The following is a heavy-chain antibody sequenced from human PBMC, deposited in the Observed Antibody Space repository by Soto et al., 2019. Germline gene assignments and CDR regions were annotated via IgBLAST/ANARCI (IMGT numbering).Heavy chain of an antibody. D-gene: IGHD3-3*01. CDR1: GFTFSSYA. CDR3: AKGWSNYDFWSGPSFDY. Sequence: VQLLESGGGLVQPGGSLRLSCAASGFTFSSYAMSWVRQAPGKGLEWVSAISGSGGSTYYADSVKGRFTISRDNSKNTLYLQMNSLRAEDTAVYYCAKGWSNYDFWSGPSFDYWGQGTLVTVSS. J-gene: IGHJ4*02. V-gene: IGHV3-23*01. CDR2: ISGSGGST.